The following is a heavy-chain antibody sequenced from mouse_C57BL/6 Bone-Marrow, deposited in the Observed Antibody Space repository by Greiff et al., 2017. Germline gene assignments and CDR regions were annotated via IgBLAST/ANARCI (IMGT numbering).Heavy chain of an antibody. Sequence: QVQLQQPGAELVKPGASVKLSCKASGYTFTSYWMHWVKQRPGQGLEWIGMIHPNSGSTNYNETFKGKATLTADKSSSTADMELRSLTSEDSAVYFCARRLRRWYYFDYWGQGTTLTVSS. J-gene: IGHJ2*01. CDR1: GYTFTSYW. CDR3: ARRLRRWYYFDY. D-gene: IGHD1-2*01. V-gene: IGHV1-64*01. CDR2: IHPNSGST.